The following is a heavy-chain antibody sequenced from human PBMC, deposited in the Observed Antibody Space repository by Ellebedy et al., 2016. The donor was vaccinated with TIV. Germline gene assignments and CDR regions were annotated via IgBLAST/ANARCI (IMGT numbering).Heavy chain of an antibody. J-gene: IGHJ3*02. CDR1: RFSFSSYW. Sequence: GESLKIPCASSRFSFSSYWLSLVRQSPGKGLEWVANINQDGSDKYYVVSVKGRFTISRDNAKNSLSLQMMSLRTADTSVYYCETDGSYGDFRSTAHALVIWGQGTVVTVSS. CDR2: INQDGSDK. CDR3: ETDGSYGDFRSTAHALVI. D-gene: IGHD4-17*01. V-gene: IGHV3-7*01.